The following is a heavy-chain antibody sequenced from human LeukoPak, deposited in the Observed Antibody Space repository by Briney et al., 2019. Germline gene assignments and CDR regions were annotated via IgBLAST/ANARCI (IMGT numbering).Heavy chain of an antibody. V-gene: IGHV1-69*04. J-gene: IGHJ3*02. CDR1: GGTFSSYA. CDR3: ARDKTDGGYYGIGAFDI. D-gene: IGHD1-26*01. CDR2: IIPILGIA. Sequence: GASVKVSCKASGGTFSSYAISWVRQAPGQGLEWMGRIIPILGIANYAQKFQGRVTITADKSTSTAYMELSSLRSEDTAVYYCARDKTDGGYYGIGAFDIWGQGTMVTVSS.